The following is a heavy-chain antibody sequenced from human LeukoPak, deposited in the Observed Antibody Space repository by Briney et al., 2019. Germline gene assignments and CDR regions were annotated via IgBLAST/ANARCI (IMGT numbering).Heavy chain of an antibody. V-gene: IGHV3-43*01. J-gene: IGHJ4*02. CDR3: AKDLGGYSGYDWVPLFDY. CDR2: ISWDGGST. D-gene: IGHD5-12*01. Sequence: GGSLRLSCAASGFTFDDYTMHWVRQAPGKGLEWVSLISWDGGSTYYADSVKGRFTISRDNSKNSLYLQMSSLRTEDTALYYCAKDLGGYSGYDWVPLFDYWGQGTLVTVSS. CDR1: GFTFDDYT.